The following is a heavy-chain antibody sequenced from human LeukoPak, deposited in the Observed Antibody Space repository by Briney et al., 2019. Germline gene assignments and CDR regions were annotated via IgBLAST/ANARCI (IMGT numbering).Heavy chain of an antibody. Sequence: ASVKVSCKASGYTFVDHYIHWVRQAPGQGPEWMGWINPRSGGTEYAQKFQGRVTMTRDTSINTAYMELTRLTSDDTAVYYCAGDAMSDYWGQGTLVTVSS. V-gene: IGHV1-2*02. CDR3: AGDAMSDY. CDR2: INPRSGGT. J-gene: IGHJ4*02. CDR1: GYTFVDHY. D-gene: IGHD2-2*01.